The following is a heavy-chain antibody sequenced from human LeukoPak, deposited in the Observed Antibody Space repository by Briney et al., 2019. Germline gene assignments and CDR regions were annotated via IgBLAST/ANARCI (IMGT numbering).Heavy chain of an antibody. CDR3: ARPQGYQLLDFEY. V-gene: IGHV4-34*01. CDR1: GGSFSGYY. Sequence: PSETLSLTCDVYGGSFSGYYWSWIRQPPGKGPEWIGGINHSGSTNYNPSLKSRVTISVDTSKNQFSLKLSSVTAADTAVYYCARPQGYQLLDFEYWGQGTLVTVSS. D-gene: IGHD2-2*01. J-gene: IGHJ4*02. CDR2: INHSGST.